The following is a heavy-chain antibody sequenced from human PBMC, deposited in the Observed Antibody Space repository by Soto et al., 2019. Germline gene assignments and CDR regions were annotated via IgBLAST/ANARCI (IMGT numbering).Heavy chain of an antibody. CDR1: GDSVSSNSAA. V-gene: IGHV6-1*01. D-gene: IGHD3-3*01. Sequence: SQTLSLTCAISGDSVSSNSAAWNWIRQSPSRGLEWLGRTYYRSKWYNDYAVSVKSRITINPDTSKNQFSPQLNSVTPEDTAVYYCARDLYYDFWSGFPRPFDYWGQGTLVTVSS. CDR3: ARDLYYDFWSGFPRPFDY. J-gene: IGHJ4*02. CDR2: TYYRSKWYN.